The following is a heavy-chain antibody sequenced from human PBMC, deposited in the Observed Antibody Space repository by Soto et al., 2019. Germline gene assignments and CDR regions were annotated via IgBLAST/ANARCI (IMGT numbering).Heavy chain of an antibody. CDR2: ISGSGGST. Sequence: GGSLRLSCAASGFTFSSYAMSWVRQAPGKGLEWVSAISGSGGSTYYADSVKGRFTISRDNSKNTLYLQMNSLRAEDTAVYYCARVSLRSYYYGMDVWGQGTTVTVSS. D-gene: IGHD4-17*01. V-gene: IGHV3-23*01. CDR1: GFTFSSYA. J-gene: IGHJ6*02. CDR3: ARVSLRSYYYGMDV.